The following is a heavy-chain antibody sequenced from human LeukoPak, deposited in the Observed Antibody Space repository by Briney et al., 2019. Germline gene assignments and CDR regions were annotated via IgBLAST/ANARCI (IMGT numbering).Heavy chain of an antibody. CDR2: IWYDGSNK. Sequence: GGSLRLSCAASGFTFSSYGMHWVRQAPGKGLEWVAVIWYDGSNKYYADSVKGRFTISRDNSKNSLYLQMNSLRDEETAVYYCARDPGNFDYWGQGTLVTVSS. D-gene: IGHD6-13*01. CDR3: ARDPGNFDY. V-gene: IGHV3-33*01. CDR1: GFTFSSYG. J-gene: IGHJ4*02.